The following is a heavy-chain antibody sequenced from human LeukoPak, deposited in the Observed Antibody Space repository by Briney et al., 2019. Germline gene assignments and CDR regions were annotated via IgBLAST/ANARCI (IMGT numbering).Heavy chain of an antibody. V-gene: IGHV3-66*01. D-gene: IGHD3-10*01. CDR1: GFTVSSNY. J-gene: IGHJ4*02. CDR3: ARVTYYYDSGSFPFDY. Sequence: GGSLRLSCAASGFTVSSNYMNWVRQAPGKGLEWVSVIYSDGDTYYADSVKGRFTISRDNSKNTLYLQMNSLRAEDTAVYYCARVTYYYDSGSFPFDYWGQGTLVTVAS. CDR2: IYSDGDT.